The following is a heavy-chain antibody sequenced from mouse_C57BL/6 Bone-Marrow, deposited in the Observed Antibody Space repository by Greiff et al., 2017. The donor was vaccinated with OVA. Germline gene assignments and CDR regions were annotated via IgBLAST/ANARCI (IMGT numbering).Heavy chain of an antibody. V-gene: IGHV6-6*01. CDR2: IRNKANNHAT. CDR3: TSYYSKGEGDY. CDR1: GFTFSDAW. J-gene: IGHJ2*01. Sequence: EVKLVESGGGLVQPGGSMKLSCAASGFTFSDAWMDWVRQSPEKGLEWVAEIRNKANNHATYYAESVKGRFTISRDDSKSSVYLQMNSLRAEDTGIDYCTSYYSKGEGDYWGQGTTLTVSS. D-gene: IGHD2-5*01.